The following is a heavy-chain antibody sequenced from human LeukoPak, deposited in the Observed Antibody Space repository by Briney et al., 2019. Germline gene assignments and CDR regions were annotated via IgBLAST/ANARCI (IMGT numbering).Heavy chain of an antibody. D-gene: IGHD6-13*01. CDR3: ARVGEQLADAFDI. CDR2: FIPVFGRA. CDR1: GGTFSNHA. J-gene: IGHJ3*02. V-gene: IGHV1-69*05. Sequence: GASVKVSCKTSGGTFSNHAISWVRQAPGQGLEWMGGFIPVFGRAIYAQKFQGRVTITTDESASTAYMELSALTSDDTAVYYCARVGEQLADAFDIWGQGTMVTVSP.